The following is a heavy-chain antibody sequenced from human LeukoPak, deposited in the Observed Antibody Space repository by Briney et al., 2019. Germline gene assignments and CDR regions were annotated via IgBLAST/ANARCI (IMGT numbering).Heavy chain of an antibody. V-gene: IGHV4-61*02. D-gene: IGHD3-10*01. Sequence: SETLSLTCTVSGGSISSASYCWSWIRQPAGKGLEWIGRIYTSGSTSYNPSLKSRVTISVDTSKNQFTLKLSSVTAADTAVYYCARDRVPDGYYYMDVWGKGTTVTVSS. CDR3: ARDRVPDGYYYMDV. CDR2: IYTSGST. CDR1: GGSISSASYC. J-gene: IGHJ6*03.